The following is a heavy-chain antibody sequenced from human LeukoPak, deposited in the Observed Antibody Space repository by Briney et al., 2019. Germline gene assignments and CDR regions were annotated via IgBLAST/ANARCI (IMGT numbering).Heavy chain of an antibody. Sequence: SGTLSLTCTVSGDSINSLDLWSWVRQPPGKGLEWIGEMYLSGTTHSNPSVKSRVTISIDKSKNQFFLNLSSVTAADTAVYYCAGLVGRYSSGLYYYYFDYWGRGTLVTVSS. CDR2: MYLSGTT. D-gene: IGHD3-22*01. CDR3: AGLVGRYSSGLYYYYFDY. J-gene: IGHJ4*02. V-gene: IGHV4-4*02. CDR1: GDSINSLDL.